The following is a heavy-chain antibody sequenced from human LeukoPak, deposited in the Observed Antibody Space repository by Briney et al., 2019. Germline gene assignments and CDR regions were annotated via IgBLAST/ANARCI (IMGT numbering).Heavy chain of an antibody. V-gene: IGHV4-34*01. J-gene: IGHJ4*02. Sequence: KPSETLSLTCAVYGGSFSNYYLSWVRQPPGNGLEWIGEITHHGSTNYNPSLKSQVTISVDTSKNQFSLKLSSVAAADTAVYYCAPIFGDYSDFDSWGQGTLVTVSS. CDR1: GGSFSNYY. D-gene: IGHD4-17*01. CDR2: ITHHGST. CDR3: APIFGDYSDFDS.